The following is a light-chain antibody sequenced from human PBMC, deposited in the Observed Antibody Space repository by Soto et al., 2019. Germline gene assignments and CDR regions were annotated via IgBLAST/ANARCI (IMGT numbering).Light chain of an antibody. J-gene: IGKJ4*01. CDR1: QSVSSN. CDR2: GVS. CDR3: HQYSRSPVTFSPLT. V-gene: IGKV3-20*01. Sequence: EIMMTQSPATLSVSPGERATLHCRASQSVSSNLGWYQHKPGQAPRLLIYGVSARGTGISDRFSASGSGTDFTLTISRLEPDDFAVYYCHQYSRSPVTFSPLTFGGGSKVEI.